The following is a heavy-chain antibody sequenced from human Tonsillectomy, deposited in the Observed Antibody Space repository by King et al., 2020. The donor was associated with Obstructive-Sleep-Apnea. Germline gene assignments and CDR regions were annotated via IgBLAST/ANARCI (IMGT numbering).Heavy chain of an antibody. CDR2: INPKTGGT. D-gene: IGHD3-3*01. CDR3: ARGPPTKLRFYYYFDL. J-gene: IGHJ4*02. CDR1: GYTLTDYY. Sequence: VQLVESGAEVKKPGASVKVSCKTSGYTLTDYYLHWVRQAPGHGLEWMGWINPKTGGTTSAQKFQGWVTMTRDPSINTAYMELSRLKSDDTAVFYCARGPPTKLRFYYYFDLWGQGTLVTVSS. V-gene: IGHV1-2*04.